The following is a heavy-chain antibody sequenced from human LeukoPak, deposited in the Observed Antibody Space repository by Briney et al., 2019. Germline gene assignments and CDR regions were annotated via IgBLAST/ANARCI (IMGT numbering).Heavy chain of an antibody. CDR2: IIPILGIA. CDR3: ARWEYSSSSYRFDP. D-gene: IGHD6-6*01. V-gene: IGHV1-69*02. Sequence: SVKVSCKASGGTFSSYTISWVRQAPGQGLEWMGRIIPILGIANYAQKFQGRVTITADKSTSTAYMELSSLRSEDTAVYYCARWEYSSSSYRFDPWGQGTLVTVST. CDR1: GGTFSSYT. J-gene: IGHJ5*02.